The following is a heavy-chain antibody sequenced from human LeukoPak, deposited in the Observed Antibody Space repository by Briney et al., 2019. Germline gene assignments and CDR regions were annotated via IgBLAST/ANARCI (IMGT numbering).Heavy chain of an antibody. CDR3: ARITNDYYGSGSYPHMDV. CDR1: GGTFSSYA. J-gene: IGHJ6*03. V-gene: IGHV1-69*13. D-gene: IGHD3-10*01. CDR2: IIPILGTA. Sequence: GASVKVSCKASGGTFSSYAISWVRQAPGQGLEWMGGIIPILGTANYAQKFQGRVTITADESTSTAYMELSSLRSEDTAVYYCARITNDYYGSGSYPHMDVWGKGTTVTTSS.